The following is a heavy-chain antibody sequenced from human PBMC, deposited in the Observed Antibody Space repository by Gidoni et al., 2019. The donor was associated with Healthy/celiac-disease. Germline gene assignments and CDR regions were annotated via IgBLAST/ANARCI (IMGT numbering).Heavy chain of an antibody. CDR1: GSTFSTYS. Sequence: EVQLVESGGGLVKPGGPLRLSCAASGSTFSTYSMNWVRQAPGKGLEWVSSVSSSSRYIYYADSVKGRFTISRDNAKNSLYLQMNSLRPEDTAVYYCARSNPPIVAWDSWGQGTLITVSS. CDR3: ARSNPPIVAWDS. D-gene: IGHD5-12*01. J-gene: IGHJ4*02. V-gene: IGHV3-21*01. CDR2: VSSSSRYI.